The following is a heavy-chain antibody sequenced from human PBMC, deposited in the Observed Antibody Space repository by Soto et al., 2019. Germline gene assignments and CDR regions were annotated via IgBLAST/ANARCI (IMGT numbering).Heavy chain of an antibody. CDR2: INPNSGGT. D-gene: IGHD1-26*01. Sequence: ASVKVSGKASGYTFTGYYMHWVRQAPGQGLEWMGWINPNSGGTNYAQKFQGWVTMTRDTSISTAYMELSRLRSDDTAVYYCARASGSYYHYYYYGMDVWGQGTTVTVSS. CDR3: ARASGSYYHYYYYGMDV. J-gene: IGHJ6*02. V-gene: IGHV1-2*04. CDR1: GYTFTGYY.